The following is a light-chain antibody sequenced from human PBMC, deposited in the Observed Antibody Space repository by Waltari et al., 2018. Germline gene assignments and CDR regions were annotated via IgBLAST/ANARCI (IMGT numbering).Light chain of an antibody. J-gene: IGKJ4*01. Sequence: DIQMTQSPSSLSASVGDRVTITCQASQDISNYLNWYQQKPGKAPKLLIYDASNLETGVTSRFSVSGSWTDFTFTISSLQPEDIATYYCQQYDNLPLTFGGGTKVEIK. V-gene: IGKV1-33*01. CDR2: DAS. CDR3: QQYDNLPLT. CDR1: QDISNY.